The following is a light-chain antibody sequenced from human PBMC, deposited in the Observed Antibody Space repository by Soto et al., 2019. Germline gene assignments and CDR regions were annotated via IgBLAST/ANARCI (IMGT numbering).Light chain of an antibody. J-gene: IGKJ2*01. CDR3: QQYNSYSYT. V-gene: IGKV1-5*03. Sequence: DIQMTQSPSTLSASVGDRVTITCRASQSISSWLAWYQQKPGKAPKLLIYKASSVRSGVPSRFSGSGSGTEFTLTISSLQPDDFATYYCQQYNSYSYTFGQGTKLEIK. CDR1: QSISSW. CDR2: KAS.